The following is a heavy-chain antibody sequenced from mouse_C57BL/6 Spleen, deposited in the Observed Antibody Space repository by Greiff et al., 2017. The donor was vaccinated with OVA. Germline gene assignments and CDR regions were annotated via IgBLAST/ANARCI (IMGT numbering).Heavy chain of an antibody. CDR3: TRDTTTLVGYAMDY. V-gene: IGHV5-9-1*02. Sequence: EVKVVESGVGLVKPGGSLKLSCAASGFTFSSYAMSWVRQTPEKRLEWVAYISSGGDYIYYADTVKGRFTISRDNARNTLYLQMSSLKSEDTAMYYCTRDTTTLVGYAMDYWGQGTSVTVSS. CDR1: GFTFSSYA. D-gene: IGHD1-1*01. CDR2: ISSGGDYI. J-gene: IGHJ4*01.